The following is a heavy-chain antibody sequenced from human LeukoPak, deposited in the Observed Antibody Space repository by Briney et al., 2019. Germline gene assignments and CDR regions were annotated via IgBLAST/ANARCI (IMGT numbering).Heavy chain of an antibody. CDR1: GFTFISCA. CDR2: ISGSGGNT. CDR3: AIPPTTVTVAY. Sequence: RGSLRLSCAASGFTFISCAMSWVRQAPGKGLEWVSAISGSGGNTYYADSVKGRFTISRDNSKNTLYLQMNSLRAEDTAVYYCAIPPTTVTVAYWGQGTLVTVSS. J-gene: IGHJ4*02. D-gene: IGHD4-17*01. V-gene: IGHV3-23*01.